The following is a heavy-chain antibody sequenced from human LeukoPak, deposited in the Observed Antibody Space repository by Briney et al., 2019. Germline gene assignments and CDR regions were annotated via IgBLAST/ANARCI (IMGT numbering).Heavy chain of an antibody. CDR2: ISSSGSTI. CDR3: ARDLDYDRIYYFDY. J-gene: IGHJ4*02. V-gene: IGHV3-11*01. Sequence: GGSLRLSCAASGFTFSDYYMSWIRQAPGKGLEWVSYISSSGSTIYYADSVKGRFTISRDNAKNSMYLQMNSLRAEDTAVYYCARDLDYDRIYYFDYWGQGTLVTVYS. D-gene: IGHD3-22*01. CDR1: GFTFSDYY.